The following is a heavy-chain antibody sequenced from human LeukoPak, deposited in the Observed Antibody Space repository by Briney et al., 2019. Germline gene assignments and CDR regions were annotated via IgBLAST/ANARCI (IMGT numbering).Heavy chain of an antibody. J-gene: IGHJ4*02. V-gene: IGHV1-3*01. Sequence: GASVKVSCTASGYTFTSYAMHWVRQAPGQRLEWMGWINAGNGNTKYSQKFQGRVTITRDTSASTAYMELSSLRSEDTAVYYCARALMTTQFPPDYWGQGTLVTVYS. CDR3: ARALMTTQFPPDY. CDR1: GYTFTSYA. D-gene: IGHD4-11*01. CDR2: INAGNGNT.